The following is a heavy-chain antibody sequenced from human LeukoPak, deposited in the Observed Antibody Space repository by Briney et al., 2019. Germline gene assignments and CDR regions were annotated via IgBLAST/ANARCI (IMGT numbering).Heavy chain of an antibody. J-gene: IGHJ4*02. CDR2: ISGSGGST. Sequence: PGGSLRLSCAASGFTFSSYAMSWVRQAPGKGLEWVSAISGSGGSTYYADPVKGRFTISRDNSKNTLYLQMNSLRAEDTAVYYCAKDPWPVTMVRGVMTFDYWGQGTLVTVSS. D-gene: IGHD3-10*01. V-gene: IGHV3-23*01. CDR3: AKDPWPVTMVRGVMTFDY. CDR1: GFTFSSYA.